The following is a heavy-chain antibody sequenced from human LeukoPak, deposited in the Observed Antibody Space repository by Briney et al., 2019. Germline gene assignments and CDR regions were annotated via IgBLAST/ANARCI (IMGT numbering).Heavy chain of an antibody. CDR3: YYYDSSGYSGPFAAFDI. CDR1: GFTFSSYW. J-gene: IGHJ3*02. CDR2: INSDGSST. D-gene: IGHD3-22*01. V-gene: IGHV3-74*01. Sequence: GGSLRLSCAASGFTFSSYWMHWVRQAPGKGLVWVSRINSDGSSTSYADSVKGRFTISRDNAKNTPYLQMNSLRAEDTASRAPYYYDSSGYSGPFAAFDIWGQGTMATVSS.